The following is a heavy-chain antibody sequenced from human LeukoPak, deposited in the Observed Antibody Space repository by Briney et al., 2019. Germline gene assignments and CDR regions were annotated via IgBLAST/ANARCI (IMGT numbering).Heavy chain of an antibody. J-gene: IGHJ3*02. V-gene: IGHV1-46*01. CDR3: ARRYNWHDDAFDI. CDR2: INPSGGST. CDR1: RYTFSDYY. D-gene: IGHD1-20*01. Sequence: ASVKVSCKASRYTFSDYYIHWVRQAPGQGLEWMGIINPSGGSTTYAQRFQGRVTMTTDTSTSTVYMELSSLRSEDTAVYYCARRYNWHDDAFDIWGQGTMVTVSS.